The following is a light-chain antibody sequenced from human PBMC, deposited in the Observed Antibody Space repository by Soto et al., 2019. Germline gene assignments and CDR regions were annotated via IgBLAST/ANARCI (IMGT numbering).Light chain of an antibody. CDR1: SSDVGNYNY. Sequence: QSALTQSASVSGSPGQSITISCTGTSSDVGNYNYVSWYQQHPGEVPKLIIFNVNNRPSGVSNRFSGSKSGNTASLTISGLQAEDEADYYCSSFTRSSTYVFVSGTKVTVL. V-gene: IGLV2-14*01. J-gene: IGLJ1*01. CDR3: SSFTRSSTYV. CDR2: NVN.